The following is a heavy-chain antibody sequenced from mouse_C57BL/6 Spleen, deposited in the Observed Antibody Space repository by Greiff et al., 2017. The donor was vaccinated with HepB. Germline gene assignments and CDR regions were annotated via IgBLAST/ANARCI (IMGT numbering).Heavy chain of an antibody. Sequence: QVQLQQSGAELVRPGASVTLSCKASGYTFTDYDMHWVKQTPVHGLEWIGAIDPETGGTAYNQKFKGKSILTADKSTRTAYMELRSLTSEDSAVYYCTGDYDEFAYWGQGTLVTVSA. CDR1: GYTFTDYD. D-gene: IGHD2-4*01. V-gene: IGHV1-15*01. CDR3: TGDYDEFAY. CDR2: IDPETGGT. J-gene: IGHJ3*01.